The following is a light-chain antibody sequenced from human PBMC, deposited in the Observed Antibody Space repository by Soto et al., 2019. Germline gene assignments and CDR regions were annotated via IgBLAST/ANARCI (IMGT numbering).Light chain of an antibody. V-gene: IGKV3-15*01. CDR3: QQYNDWPRT. J-gene: IGKJ1*01. CDR2: GAS. CDR1: QSVSNN. Sequence: EIVLTQSPGTLSLSPGERATPSSRASQSVSNNYLAWYQQKPGQAPRLLIYGASSGATGLPARFSGSGSGTEFTLTISSLQSEDFAVYYCQQYNDWPRTFGQGTKVDI.